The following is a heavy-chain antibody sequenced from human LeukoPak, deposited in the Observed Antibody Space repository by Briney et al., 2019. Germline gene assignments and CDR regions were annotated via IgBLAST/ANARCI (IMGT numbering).Heavy chain of an antibody. CDR1: GVSFNDYS. CDR3: APNRAGCR. Sequence: SETLSLTCAVYGVSFNDYSWSWIRQPPGEGLEWIGEIDHSGSTNYNPSLQSRVTISIDTSKNQFSLRLTSMTAADTGVYYCAPNRAGCRRGQGLLVTVSS. J-gene: IGHJ4*02. D-gene: IGHD6-25*01. V-gene: IGHV4-34*01. CDR2: IDHSGST.